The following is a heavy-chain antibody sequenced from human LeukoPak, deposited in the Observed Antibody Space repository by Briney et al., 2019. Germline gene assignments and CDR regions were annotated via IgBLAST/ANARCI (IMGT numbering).Heavy chain of an antibody. CDR1: GFTFSSYS. J-gene: IGHJ4*02. Sequence: KPGGSLRLSCAASGFTFSSYSMNWVRQAPGKGLEWVSSISSSSSYIYYADSVKGRFTISRDNAKNSLYLQMNSLRAEDTAVYYCARARIGIVDTIIAPHDYWGQGTLVTVSS. CDR2: ISSSSSYI. V-gene: IGHV3-21*01. CDR3: ARARIGIVDTIIAPHDY. D-gene: IGHD5-12*01.